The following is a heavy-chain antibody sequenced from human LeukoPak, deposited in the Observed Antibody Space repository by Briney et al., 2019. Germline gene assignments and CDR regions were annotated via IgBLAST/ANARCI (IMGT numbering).Heavy chain of an antibody. Sequence: GGSLRLSCAASGFTFSSYSMNWVRQAPGQGLEWVSYISSSSSTIYYADSVKGRFTISRDNSKNTLYLQMNSLRAEDTAVYYCAKGNCSSTSCGTNWFDPWGQGTLVTVSS. V-gene: IGHV3-48*01. CDR3: AKGNCSSTSCGTNWFDP. D-gene: IGHD2-2*01. CDR1: GFTFSSYS. CDR2: ISSSSSTI. J-gene: IGHJ5*02.